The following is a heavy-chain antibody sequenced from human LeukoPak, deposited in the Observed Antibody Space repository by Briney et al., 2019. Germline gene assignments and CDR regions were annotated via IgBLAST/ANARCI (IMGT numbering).Heavy chain of an antibody. V-gene: IGHV3-23*01. CDR1: GFTFSSHA. J-gene: IGHJ4*02. Sequence: GGSLRLSCAASGFTFSSHAMSWVRQAPGKGLEWVSAISGSGGSTYYADSVKGRFTISRDNSKNTLYLQMNSLRAEDTAVYYCAKDQVITFGGVIVSTLAFDYWGQGTLVTVSS. D-gene: IGHD3-16*02. CDR2: ISGSGGST. CDR3: AKDQVITFGGVIVSTLAFDY.